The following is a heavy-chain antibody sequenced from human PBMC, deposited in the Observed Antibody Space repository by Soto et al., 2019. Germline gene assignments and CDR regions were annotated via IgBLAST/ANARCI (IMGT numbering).Heavy chain of an antibody. Sequence: GGSLRLSCAASGFTFSSKYMTWVRQAPGKGLEWVSVIYSGGSTYYADSVKGRFTISRDNSKNTLYLQMNSLRAEDTAVYYCARVEEQFGLIDYWGQGTLVTVSS. D-gene: IGHD3-16*01. CDR1: GFTFSSKY. CDR2: IYSGGST. CDR3: ARVEEQFGLIDY. J-gene: IGHJ4*02. V-gene: IGHV3-66*01.